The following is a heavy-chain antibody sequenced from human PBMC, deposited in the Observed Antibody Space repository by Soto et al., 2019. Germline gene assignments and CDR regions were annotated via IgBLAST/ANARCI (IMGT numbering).Heavy chain of an antibody. D-gene: IGHD2-15*01. Sequence: SVKVSSKASGGTLISYAISWVRQAPGQGIEWMGGIIPILGTARFAEKLQGRVTMNAHGSTGTGNMELSSLRTEDTAVYYCARAVGSRVVVNHIRSYGMDVWGQGTTVTVSS. CDR1: GGTLISYA. J-gene: IGHJ6*02. CDR3: ARAVGSRVVVNHIRSYGMDV. V-gene: IGHV1-69*13. CDR2: IIPILGTA.